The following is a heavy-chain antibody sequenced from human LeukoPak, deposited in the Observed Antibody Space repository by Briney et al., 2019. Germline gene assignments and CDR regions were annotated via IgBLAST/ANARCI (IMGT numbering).Heavy chain of an antibody. CDR1: GGTFSSYT. Sequence: SVTVSCKASGGTFSSYTISWVRQAAGRGLEWMGRIITILGIANYAQKFQGRVTITADKSTSTAYMELSSLRSEDTAVYYCARESSSLHYFDYWGQGTLVTVSS. CDR2: IITILGIA. J-gene: IGHJ4*02. V-gene: IGHV1-69*04. D-gene: IGHD6-13*01. CDR3: ARESSSLHYFDY.